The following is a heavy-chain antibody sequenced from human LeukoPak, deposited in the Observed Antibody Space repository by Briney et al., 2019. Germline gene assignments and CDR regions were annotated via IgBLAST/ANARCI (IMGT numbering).Heavy chain of an antibody. D-gene: IGHD3-10*01. CDR2: FYYSGST. CDR1: GDSVSSGSNY. V-gene: IGHV4-61*01. Sequence: SETLSLTCTVSGDSVSSGSNYWSWIRQPPGKGLERIGNFYYSGSTNYNPSLKSRVTISVDTSKNPFSLKLSSVTAADTAVYYCARDSLWRGESGSYYYQGMDVWGKGTTVTVSS. CDR3: ARDSLWRGESGSYYYQGMDV. J-gene: IGHJ6*04.